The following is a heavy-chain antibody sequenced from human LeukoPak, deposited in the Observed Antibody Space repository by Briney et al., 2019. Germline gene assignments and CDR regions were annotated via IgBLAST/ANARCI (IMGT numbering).Heavy chain of an antibody. D-gene: IGHD6-19*01. J-gene: IGHJ4*02. CDR3: ARGGRIAVAGTYEAFDY. CDR2: IYYSGST. Sequence: SETLSLTCTVSGGSISSYYWSWIRQPPGKGLEWIGYIYYSGSTNYNPSLKSRVTISVDTSKNQFSLKLSSVTAADTAVYYCARGGRIAVAGTYEAFDYWGQGTLVTVSS. V-gene: IGHV4-59*01. CDR1: GGSISSYY.